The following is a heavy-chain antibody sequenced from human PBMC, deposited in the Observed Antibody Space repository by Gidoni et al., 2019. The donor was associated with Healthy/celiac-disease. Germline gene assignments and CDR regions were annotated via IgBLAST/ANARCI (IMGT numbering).Heavy chain of an antibody. J-gene: IGHJ3*02. V-gene: IGHV4-59*01. CDR2: IYYSGST. D-gene: IGHD3-22*01. CDR1: GGSISSYY. Sequence: QVQLQESGPGLVKPSETLSLTCTVSGGSISSYYWGWIRQPPGKGLEWIGYIYYSGSTNYNPSLKSRVTISVDTSKNQFSLKLSSVTAADTAVYYCARRRENYYDSSGGRGAFDIWGQGTMVTVSS. CDR3: ARRRENYYDSSGGRGAFDI.